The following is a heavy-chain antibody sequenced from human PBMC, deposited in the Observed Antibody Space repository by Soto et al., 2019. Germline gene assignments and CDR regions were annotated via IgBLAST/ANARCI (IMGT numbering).Heavy chain of an antibody. CDR1: KCAYRGYW. CDR3: AREGEQLDSRYYYGMDV. D-gene: IGHD6-6*01. J-gene: IGHJ6*02. CDR2: INSDGSST. Sequence: PWGSDRMTGAAAKCAYRGYWCNCIYQAPGKGLVWVSRINSDGSSTNYADSVKGRFTISRDNAKNTLYLQLNSLRAEDTAVYYCAREGEQLDSRYYYGMDVWGQGTTVTVS. V-gene: IGHV3-74*01.